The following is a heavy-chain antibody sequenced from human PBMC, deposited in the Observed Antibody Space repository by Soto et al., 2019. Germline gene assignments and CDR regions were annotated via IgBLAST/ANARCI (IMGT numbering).Heavy chain of an antibody. D-gene: IGHD6-13*01. CDR2: IYYSGST. CDR3: ARGLAAAMNWFDP. J-gene: IGHJ5*02. Sequence: SETLSLTCTVSGGSITSSSYYWGWIRQPPGKGLEWIGSIYYSGSTYYNPSLKSRVTISVDTSKNQFSLKLSSVTAADTAAYYCARGLAAAMNWFDPWGQGTLVTVSS. CDR1: GGSITSSSYY. V-gene: IGHV4-39*07.